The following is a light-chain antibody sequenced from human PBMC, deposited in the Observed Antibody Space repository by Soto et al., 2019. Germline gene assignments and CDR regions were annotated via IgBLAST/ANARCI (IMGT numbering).Light chain of an antibody. CDR2: ATS. J-gene: IGKJ4*01. CDR1: RGISSW. Sequence: DIQMPQSPSSVSASVGDRVTITCRASRGISSWLAWYQQKQGKAPKLLIYATSSLQSGVPSRFIGSESGTDFTLTISSRQPDDFATYYCQQGNSFPLTFGGGTKVELK. V-gene: IGKV1-12*01. CDR3: QQGNSFPLT.